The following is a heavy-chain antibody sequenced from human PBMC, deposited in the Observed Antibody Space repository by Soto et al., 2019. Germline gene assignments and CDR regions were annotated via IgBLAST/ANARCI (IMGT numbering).Heavy chain of an antibody. J-gene: IGHJ4*02. V-gene: IGHV3-21*06. Sequence: GALRLSCAASGFTFTRYSMNWVRQAPGKGLEWVSSISSTTHYIYYADSMRGRFTISRDNAKNAVYLEMNSLRAEDTAVYYCARESEDLTSNFDYWGQGTLVTVSS. CDR3: ARESEDLTSNFDY. CDR2: ISSTTHYI. CDR1: GFTFTRYS.